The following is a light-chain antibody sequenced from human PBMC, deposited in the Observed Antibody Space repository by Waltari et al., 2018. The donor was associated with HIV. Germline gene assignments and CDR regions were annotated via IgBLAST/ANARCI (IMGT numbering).Light chain of an antibody. Sequence: QSALTQPASVSGSPGKSITISCTGTNSYIGNYNLVSWYQQFPGKAPKLLIYDVNKRPSGVSNRFSGSKSGNTASLTISGLQAEDEADYYCCSYAGTLVFGGGTRLTVL. CDR3: CSYAGTLV. J-gene: IGLJ3*02. V-gene: IGLV2-23*02. CDR2: DVN. CDR1: NSYIGNYNL.